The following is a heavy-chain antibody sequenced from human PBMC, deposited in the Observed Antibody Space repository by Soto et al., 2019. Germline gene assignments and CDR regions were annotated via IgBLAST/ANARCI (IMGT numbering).Heavy chain of an antibody. D-gene: IGHD6-19*01. CDR3: ASPSSGWSLGGMDV. J-gene: IGHJ6*02. V-gene: IGHV1-69*13. CDR1: GYSFSGYA. Sequence: VKVYCKAAGYSFSGYASSRRLLKTGQGLEWMGGIIPIFGTANYAQKFQGRVTITADKSTSTAYMELSSLRSEDTAVYYCASPSSGWSLGGMDVCGQRTTVTVSS. CDR2: IIPIFGTA.